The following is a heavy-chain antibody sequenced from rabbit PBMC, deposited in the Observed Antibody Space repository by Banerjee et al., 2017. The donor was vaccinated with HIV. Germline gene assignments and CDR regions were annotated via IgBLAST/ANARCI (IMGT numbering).Heavy chain of an antibody. J-gene: IGHJ4*01. D-gene: IGHD2-1*01. CDR3: ARYAYSYDDYGDYWYYFTL. V-gene: IGHV1S7*01. Sequence: QLKETGGGLVQPGGSLTLSCKASGFDFNSYYMSWVRQAPGKGLEWIGTIHVPRRRTYYASWVNGRFTISSDNAQNTVDLQMNSLTAADTATYFCARYAYSYDDYGDYWYYFTLWGPGTL. CDR2: IHVPRRRT. CDR1: GFDFNSYY.